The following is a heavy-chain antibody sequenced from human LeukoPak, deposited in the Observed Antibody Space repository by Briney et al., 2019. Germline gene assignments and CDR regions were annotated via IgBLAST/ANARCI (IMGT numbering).Heavy chain of an antibody. CDR3: ARVAQANWEYYFDY. CDR2: IYSGGST. Sequence: GGSLRLSCAASGFTVSSNYMSWVRQAPGKGLEWVSVIYSGGSTYYADSVKSRFTISRDNSKNTLYLQMNSLRAEDTAVYYCARVAQANWEYYFDYWGQGTLVTVSS. J-gene: IGHJ4*02. D-gene: IGHD7-27*01. CDR1: GFTVSSNY. V-gene: IGHV3-53*01.